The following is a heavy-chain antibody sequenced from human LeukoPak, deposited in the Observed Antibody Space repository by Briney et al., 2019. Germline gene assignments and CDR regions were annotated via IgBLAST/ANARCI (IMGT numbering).Heavy chain of an antibody. CDR1: GFTFSSYS. Sequence: PGGSLRLSCAASGFTFSSYSMNWVRQAPGEGLEWVSSISSSSSYIYYADSVKGRFTISRDNAKNSLYLQMNSLRAEDTAVYYCARLASSGLDYWGQGTLVTVSS. J-gene: IGHJ4*02. CDR2: ISSSSSYI. V-gene: IGHV3-21*01. CDR3: ARLASSGLDY. D-gene: IGHD6-19*01.